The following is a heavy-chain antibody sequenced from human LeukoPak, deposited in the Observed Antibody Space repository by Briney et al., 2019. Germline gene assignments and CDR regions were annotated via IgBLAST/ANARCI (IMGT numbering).Heavy chain of an antibody. Sequence: ASVKVSCKASGGTFSSYAISWVRPVPGQGLEWMGRIIPILGIANYAQKFQGRVTITADKSTSTAYMELSSLRSEDTAVYYCAREGGYSGYDPPDYWGQGTLVTVSS. CDR3: AREGGYSGYDPPDY. D-gene: IGHD5-12*01. CDR1: GGTFSSYA. J-gene: IGHJ4*02. V-gene: IGHV1-69*04. CDR2: IIPILGIA.